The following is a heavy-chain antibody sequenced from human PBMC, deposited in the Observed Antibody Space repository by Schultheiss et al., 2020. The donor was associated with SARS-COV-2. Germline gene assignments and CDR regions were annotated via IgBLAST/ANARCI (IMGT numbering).Heavy chain of an antibody. CDR3: ARAGYCSSTSCYDYYYYYMDV. V-gene: IGHV3-33*01. J-gene: IGHJ6*03. CDR2: IWYDGSNK. CDR1: GFTFSSYS. D-gene: IGHD2-2*01. Sequence: GGSLRLSCAASGFTFSSYSMNWVRQAPGKGLEWVAVIWYDGSNKYYADSVKGRFTISRDNSKNTLYLQMNSLRAEDTAVYYCARAGYCSSTSCYDYYYYYMDVWGKGTTVTVSS.